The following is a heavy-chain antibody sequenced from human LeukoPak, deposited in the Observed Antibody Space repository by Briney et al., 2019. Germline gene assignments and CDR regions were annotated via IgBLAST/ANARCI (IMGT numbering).Heavy chain of an antibody. Sequence: GGSLRLSCAASGFTFSSYAMGWVRQAPGKGLEWVSAISGSGGSTYYADSVKGRFTISRDNSKNTLYLQMNSLRAEDTAVYYCAKGFNWGGTPYYMDVWGKGTTVTVSS. CDR3: AKGFNWGGTPYYMDV. D-gene: IGHD7-27*01. CDR2: ISGSGGST. J-gene: IGHJ6*03. CDR1: GFTFSSYA. V-gene: IGHV3-23*01.